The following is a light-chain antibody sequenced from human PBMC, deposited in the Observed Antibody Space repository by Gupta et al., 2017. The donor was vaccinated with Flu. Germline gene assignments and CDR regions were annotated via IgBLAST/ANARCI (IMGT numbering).Light chain of an antibody. CDR2: DDD. J-gene: IGLJ3*02. CDR3: QSYDTTFWV. Sequence: TVTISCTRNTGSIGSSYVQWFQQRPGSSPTTVIFDDDQRPSGVPNRFSGSIDISSNSASLTISGLKTEDDADYYCQSYDTTFWVFGGGTKLTV. CDR1: TGSIGSSY. V-gene: IGLV6-57*01.